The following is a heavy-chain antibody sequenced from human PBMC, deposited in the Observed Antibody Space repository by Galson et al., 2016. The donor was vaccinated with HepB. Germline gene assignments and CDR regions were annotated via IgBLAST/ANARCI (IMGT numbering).Heavy chain of an antibody. CDR3: ASSVRGSGSPPGGY. J-gene: IGHJ4*02. CDR2: INSDGSST. D-gene: IGHD3-10*01. Sequence: SLRLSCAVSGFTFSTYWMHWVRQAPGKGLVWVSRINSDGSSTGFADSVKGRFTISRDNAKNTLYLQMNSLRAEDTAVYYCASSVRGSGSPPGGYWGQGTLVTVSS. CDR1: GFTFSTYW. V-gene: IGHV3-74*01.